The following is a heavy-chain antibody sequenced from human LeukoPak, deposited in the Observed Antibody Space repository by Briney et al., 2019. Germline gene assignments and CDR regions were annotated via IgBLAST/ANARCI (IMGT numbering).Heavy chain of an antibody. Sequence: PGGSLRLFCAASKFTLQHYPMHGLRQAPGKGLEWVAVIWNDGSDKYFADSVKGRFTVSRDNSRNTLYLQIDSLRAEDTRVYYCAKDANSGLDHCPSLQHSGPGTLVTVSS. CDR1: KFTLQHYP. V-gene: IGHV3-33*06. CDR3: AKDANSGLDHCPSLQH. D-gene: IGHD1-26*01. J-gene: IGHJ1*01. CDR2: IWNDGSDK.